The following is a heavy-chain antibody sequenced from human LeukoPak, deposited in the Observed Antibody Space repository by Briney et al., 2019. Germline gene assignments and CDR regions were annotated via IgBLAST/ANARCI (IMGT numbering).Heavy chain of an antibody. Sequence: ASVTVSCKASGYTFTAYYIHWVRQAPGLGLEWMGWIKPNTGGTNYAQKFQGGVTMTRDTSISTAYMELSRLRSDDTAAYYCARGREEVVHYWGQGTLVTVSS. V-gene: IGHV1-2*02. J-gene: IGHJ4*02. CDR2: IKPNTGGT. D-gene: IGHD6-6*01. CDR1: GYTFTAYY. CDR3: ARGREEVVHY.